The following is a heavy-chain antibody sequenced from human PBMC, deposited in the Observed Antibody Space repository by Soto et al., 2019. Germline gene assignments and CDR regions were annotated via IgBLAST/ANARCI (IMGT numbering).Heavy chain of an antibody. V-gene: IGHV3-48*03. CDR2: ITSSGSPM. CDR3: ARLHCSSTNCSYNYYYGMDV. CDR1: GFTFTNYE. D-gene: IGHD2-2*01. J-gene: IGHJ6*02. Sequence: PGGSLRLSCGASGFTFTNYEMNWVRQAPGKGLDWVAYITSSGSPMYYADSVKGRFTISRDNVRNSLYLQMNSLRAEDTAVYYCARLHCSSTNCSYNYYYGMDVWGQGTTVTVSS.